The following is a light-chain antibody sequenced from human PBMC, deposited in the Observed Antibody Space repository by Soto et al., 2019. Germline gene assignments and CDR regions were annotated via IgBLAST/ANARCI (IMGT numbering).Light chain of an antibody. V-gene: IGLV2-11*01. Sequence: QSALTQPRSVSGSPGQPVTISCTGTSSDVGGYNYVSWYQQHPGKAPKLMIYDVSQPPSGVPDHFSGSKSGNTASLTISGLQAEDEADYYCCSYAGSHFLFGGGTKLTVL. CDR1: SSDVGGYNY. CDR3: CSYAGSHFL. CDR2: DVS. J-gene: IGLJ2*01.